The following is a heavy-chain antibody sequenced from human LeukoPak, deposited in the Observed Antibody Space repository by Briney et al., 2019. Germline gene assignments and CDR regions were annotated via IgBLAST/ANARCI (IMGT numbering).Heavy chain of an antibody. CDR2: ISVSGGST. D-gene: IGHD4-17*01. J-gene: IGHJ6*04. CDR3: AKTLGDYGDYADYYSYYGMDV. V-gene: IGHV3-23*01. Sequence: GGSLRLSCAASVFTFSSYAMSGVRQAPGKGLEWVSAISVSGGSTYYADSVKGRFTISRDNSKNTLYLQMNSLRAEDTAVYYCAKTLGDYGDYADYYSYYGMDVWGKGTTVTVSS. CDR1: VFTFSSYA.